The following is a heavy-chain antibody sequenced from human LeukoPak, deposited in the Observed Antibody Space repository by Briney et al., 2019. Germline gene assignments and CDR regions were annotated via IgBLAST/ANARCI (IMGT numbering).Heavy chain of an antibody. J-gene: IGHJ6*03. CDR2: IYTSGST. CDR1: GGSISSYY. CDR3: ARLSTDKDNYYYYMDV. V-gene: IGHV4-4*09. Sequence: TSETLSLTCTVSGGSISSYYWSWIRQPPGKGLEWIGYIYTSGSTNYNPSLKSRVTISVDTSKNQFSLKLSSVTAADTAVYYCARLSTDKDNYYYYMDVWGKGTTVTVS.